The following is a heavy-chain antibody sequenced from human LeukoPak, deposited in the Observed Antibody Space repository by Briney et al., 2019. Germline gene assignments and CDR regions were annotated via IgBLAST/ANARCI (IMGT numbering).Heavy chain of an antibody. J-gene: IGHJ5*02. CDR2: INPSGGST. D-gene: IGHD2-15*01. Sequence: ASVTVSCKASGYTFTSYAMHWVRQAPGQRLEWMGIINPSGGSTSYAQKFQGRVTMTRDTSTSTVYMELSSLRSEDTAVYYCAREIGPAIVVVVAATRVDNWFDPWGQGTLVTVSS. V-gene: IGHV1-46*01. CDR1: GYTFTSYA. CDR3: AREIGPAIVVVVAATRVDNWFDP.